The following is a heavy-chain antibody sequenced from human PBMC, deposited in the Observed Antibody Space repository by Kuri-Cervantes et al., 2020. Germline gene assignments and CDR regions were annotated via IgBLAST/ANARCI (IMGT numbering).Heavy chain of an antibody. J-gene: IGHJ4*02. D-gene: IGHD1-26*01. CDR3: ARDLGATMRVMGY. CDR2: IWYDGSNK. V-gene: IGHV3-33*08. CDR1: GFTFSSYW. Sequence: GESLKISCAASGFTFSSYWMHWVRQAPGKGLEWVAVIWYDGSNKYYADSVKGRFTISRDNSKNTLYLQMNSLRAEDTAVYYCARDLGATMRVMGYWGQGTLVTVSS.